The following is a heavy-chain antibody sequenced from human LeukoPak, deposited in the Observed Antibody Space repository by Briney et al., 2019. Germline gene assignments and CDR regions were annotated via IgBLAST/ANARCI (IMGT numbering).Heavy chain of an antibody. V-gene: IGHV3-7*01. CDR2: IGPDGSGP. CDR1: GFTFSDFW. Sequence: GGSLRLSCTASGFTFSDFWMTWVRQAPGKGLEWVAEIGPDGSGPVYVDSVKGRFTISRDNAKNSLYLQMNSLRVEETAVYYCARDFSWRQFDYWGLGTLVTVSS. CDR3: ARDFSWRQFDY. J-gene: IGHJ4*02.